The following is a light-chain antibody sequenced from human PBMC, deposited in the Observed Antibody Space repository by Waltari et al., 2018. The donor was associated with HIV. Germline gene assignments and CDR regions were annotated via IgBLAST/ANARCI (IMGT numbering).Light chain of an antibody. Sequence: DIVLTQSPGTVSLSPGERATLSCRASQSVAGNYIAWYHQVPGQAPRLLISGASRRATGIPARFSGSGSGTDFTLTISGLEPEDFGVYYCQQYTTSPYTVGQGTNLEI. CDR2: GAS. V-gene: IGKV3-20*01. CDR1: QSVAGNY. CDR3: QQYTTSPYT. J-gene: IGKJ2*01.